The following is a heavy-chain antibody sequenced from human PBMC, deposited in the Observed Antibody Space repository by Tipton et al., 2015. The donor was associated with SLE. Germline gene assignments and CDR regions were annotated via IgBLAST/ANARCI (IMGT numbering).Heavy chain of an antibody. V-gene: IGHV4-61*02. Sequence: TLSLTCSVSGGSISSGFYYWTWVRQPAGKGLEWIGRFYTSGSTNYNPSLKSRLTISMDTSKRHFSLRLTSVTAADTAVYHCTRVPRYNWNYIADWGQGTLVTVSS. J-gene: IGHJ4*02. CDR2: FYTSGST. D-gene: IGHD1-7*01. CDR1: GGSISSGFYY. CDR3: TRVPRYNWNYIAD.